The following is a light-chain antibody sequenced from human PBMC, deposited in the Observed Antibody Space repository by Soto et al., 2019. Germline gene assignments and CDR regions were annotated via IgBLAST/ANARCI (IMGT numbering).Light chain of an antibody. CDR1: QSVSTH. CDR3: QHYNNWPPYT. Sequence: EIVLTQSPATLAVSPGETATLSCRASQSVSTHLAWYQQKPGQAPRLLIYGATTRATGFPARFSGSGSGTEFTLTISGLQSEDVAVYYCQHYNNWPPYTFGQGTKLEIK. V-gene: IGKV3-15*01. CDR2: GAT. J-gene: IGKJ2*01.